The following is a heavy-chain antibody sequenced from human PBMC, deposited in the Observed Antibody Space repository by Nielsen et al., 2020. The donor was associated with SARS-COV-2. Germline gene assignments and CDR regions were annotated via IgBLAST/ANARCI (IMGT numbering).Heavy chain of an antibody. Sequence: GGSLRLTCAASGFTFSSYWMSWVRQAPGKGLEWVANIKQDGSGKYYVDSVKGRFTISRDNAKNSLYLQMNSLRAEDTAVYYCARGRLRFLEWLTLFDYWGQGTLVTVSS. CDR1: GFTFSSYW. CDR3: ARGRLRFLEWLTLFDY. D-gene: IGHD3-3*01. V-gene: IGHV3-7*03. J-gene: IGHJ4*02. CDR2: IKQDGSGK.